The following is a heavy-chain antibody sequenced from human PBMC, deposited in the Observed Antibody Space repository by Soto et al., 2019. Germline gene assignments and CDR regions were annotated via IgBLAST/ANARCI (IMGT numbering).Heavy chain of an antibody. CDR2: ISGSGGSI. J-gene: IGHJ5*02. CDR3: ARDLGSALPHWFDP. Sequence: PGGSLRLSCAASGFTFSSYAMSWVRQAPGKGLEWVSDISGSGGSIYYADSVKGRFTISRDNSKNTLYLQMNSLRDEDTAVYYCARDLGSALPHWFDPWGQGTLVTVSS. D-gene: IGHD3-10*01. CDR1: GFTFSSYA. V-gene: IGHV3-23*01.